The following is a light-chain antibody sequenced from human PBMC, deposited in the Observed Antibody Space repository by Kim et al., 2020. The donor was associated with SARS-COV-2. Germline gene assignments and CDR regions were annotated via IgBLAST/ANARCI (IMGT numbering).Light chain of an antibody. Sequence: SLGERATLSCRASQSVSSNLAWDQQKPGQAPRLLIYGASTRATGIPARFSGSGSGTEFTLTISSLQSEDSAVYYCQQYDDWPPWTFGQGAKVDIK. CDR2: GAS. V-gene: IGKV3-15*01. CDR3: QQYDDWPPWT. J-gene: IGKJ1*01. CDR1: QSVSSN.